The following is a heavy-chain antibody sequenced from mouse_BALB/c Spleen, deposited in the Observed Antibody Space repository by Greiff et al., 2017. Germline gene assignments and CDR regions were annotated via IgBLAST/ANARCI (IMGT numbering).Heavy chain of an antibody. V-gene: IGHV1-37*01. D-gene: IGHD1-1*01. CDR3: GRGYYGSSPWFAY. CDR1: GYSFTGYF. J-gene: IGHJ3*01. CDR2: INPYNGDT. Sequence: EVQLVESGPELVKPGASVKISCKASGYSFTGYFMNWVKQSHGKSLEWIGRINPYNGDTFYNQKFKGKATLTVDKSSSTAHMELLSLTSEDSAVYYCGRGYYGSSPWFAYWGQGTLVTVSA.